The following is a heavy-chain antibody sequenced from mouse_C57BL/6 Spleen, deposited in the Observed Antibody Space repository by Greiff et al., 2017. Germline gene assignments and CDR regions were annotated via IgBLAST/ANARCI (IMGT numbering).Heavy chain of an antibody. CDR2: IDPNSGGT. CDR3: ARLGYGSSYTAPFDY. J-gene: IGHJ2*01. D-gene: IGHD1-1*01. CDR1: GYTFTSYW. V-gene: IGHV1-72*01. Sequence: QQSCKASGYTFTSYWMHWVKQRPGRGLEWIGRIDPNSGGTKYNEKFKSKATLTVDKPSSTAYMQLSSLTSEDSAVYYCARLGYGSSYTAPFDYWGQGTTLTVSS.